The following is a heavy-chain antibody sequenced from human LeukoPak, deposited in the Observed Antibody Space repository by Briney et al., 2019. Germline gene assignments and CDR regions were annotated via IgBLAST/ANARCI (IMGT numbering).Heavy chain of an antibody. D-gene: IGHD2-15*01. CDR3: ARHRVSGGSPRAFDS. J-gene: IGHJ4*02. CDR1: GYIFPIYW. CDR2: IYPGDSDT. V-gene: IGHV5-51*01. Sequence: GESLKISCKGSGYIFPIYWIGWVRRMPGKVLEWMGIIYPGDSDTRYSPSFQGQVTISADKSLSTAFLLWSSLKASDTAMYYCARHRVSGGSPRAFDSSGQGTLVTVSS.